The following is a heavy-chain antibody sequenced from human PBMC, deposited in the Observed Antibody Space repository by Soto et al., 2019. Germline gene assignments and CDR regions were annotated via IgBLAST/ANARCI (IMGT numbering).Heavy chain of an antibody. D-gene: IGHD6-19*01. CDR1: GFTFSSYA. CDR2: ISGSGGST. CDR3: AKAPTADSRGGDFDY. Sequence: GGSLRLSCAASGFTFSSYAMSWVRQAPGKGLEWVSAISGSGGSTYYADSVKGRFTISRDNSKNTLYLQMNSLRAEDTAVEKGAKAPTADSRGGDFDYWGQGTMVTVSS. V-gene: IGHV3-23*01. J-gene: IGHJ4*02.